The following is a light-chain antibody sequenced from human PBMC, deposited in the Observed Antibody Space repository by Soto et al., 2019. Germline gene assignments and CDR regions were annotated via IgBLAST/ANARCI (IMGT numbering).Light chain of an antibody. Sequence: EIVLTQSPGTLSLSPGERATLSCRASQSVSSSYLAWYQQKPGQAPRLLIYGASSRATGIPDRFSGRGSGTDFTLTISRLEPEDFAVYYCQQYGSSPTCGGGTRVEIK. J-gene: IGKJ4*01. CDR3: QQYGSSPT. CDR1: QSVSSSY. CDR2: GAS. V-gene: IGKV3-20*01.